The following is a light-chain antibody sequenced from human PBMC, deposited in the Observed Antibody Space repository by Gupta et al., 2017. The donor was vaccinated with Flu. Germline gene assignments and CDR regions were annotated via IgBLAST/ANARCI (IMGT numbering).Light chain of an antibody. CDR2: GAS. V-gene: IGKV3-15*01. Sequence: EITFSQSPPTLSLSPGERATLSCRASQSVGSNLDWFQQKPGQAPRLLIYGASARATGIPGRFSGSGSGTKVTLTISSLQSEDFAVYYCQQYNNWPRTFGGGTKVEIK. CDR3: QQYNNWPRT. J-gene: IGKJ4*01. CDR1: QSVGSN.